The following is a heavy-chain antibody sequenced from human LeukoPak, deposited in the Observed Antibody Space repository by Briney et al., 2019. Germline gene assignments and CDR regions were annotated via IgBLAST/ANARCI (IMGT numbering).Heavy chain of an antibody. CDR2: IKEDGSEK. CDR1: GFTFSRYW. J-gene: IGHJ4*02. CDR3: ARGSLLGGLDY. V-gene: IGHV3-7*04. Sequence: GGSLRLSCAASGFTFSRYWMTWVRQAPGKGLEWVATIKEDGSEKYYVDSVKGRFTISRDNAKNSLYLQMNSLRAEDTAIYYCARGSLLGGLDYWGQGTLVTVSS. D-gene: IGHD3-16*01.